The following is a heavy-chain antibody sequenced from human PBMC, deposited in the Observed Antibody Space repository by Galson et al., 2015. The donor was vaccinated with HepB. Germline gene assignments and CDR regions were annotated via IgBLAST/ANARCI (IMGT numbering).Heavy chain of an antibody. Sequence: LRLSCAASGFTFSSYSMNWVRQAPGKGLEWVSSISSSYYIYHADSVKGRFTISRDNAKNSLYLQMNSLRAEDTAVYYCAGYSGTYSWDYWGQGTQVTVSS. CDR2: ISSSYYI. D-gene: IGHD1-26*01. CDR3: AGYSGTYSWDY. CDR1: GFTFSSYS. V-gene: IGHV3-21*01. J-gene: IGHJ4*02.